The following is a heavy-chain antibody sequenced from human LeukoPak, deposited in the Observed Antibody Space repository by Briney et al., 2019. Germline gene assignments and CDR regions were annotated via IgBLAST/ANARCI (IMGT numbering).Heavy chain of an antibody. J-gene: IGHJ4*02. CDR3: AKRHCSGGTCYPLDY. V-gene: IGHV3-23*01. Sequence: GGSLRLSCSASGFTFSAWDMHWVRQAPGKGLERVSAISASGDRTYYGDSAKGRFTISRDNSKNTLYLQMNSLGAEDTALYYCAKRHCSGGTCYPLDYWGQGTLVTVSS. CDR2: ISASGDRT. D-gene: IGHD2-15*01. CDR1: GFTFSAWD.